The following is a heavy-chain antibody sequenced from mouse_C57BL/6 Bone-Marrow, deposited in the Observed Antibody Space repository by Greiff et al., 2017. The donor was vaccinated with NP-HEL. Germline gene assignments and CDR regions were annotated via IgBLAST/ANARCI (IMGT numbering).Heavy chain of an antibody. V-gene: IGHV1-81*01. D-gene: IGHD1-1*01. CDR2: IYPRSGNT. CDR1: GYTFTSYG. J-gene: IGHJ3*01. CDR3: ARKGITTFAY. Sequence: VQLQQSGAELARPGASVKLSCKASGYTFTSYGISWVKQSTGQGLEWIGEIYPRSGNTYYNEKFKGKATLTADKSSSTAYMELRSLTSEDSAVYFCARKGITTFAYWGQGTLVTVSA.